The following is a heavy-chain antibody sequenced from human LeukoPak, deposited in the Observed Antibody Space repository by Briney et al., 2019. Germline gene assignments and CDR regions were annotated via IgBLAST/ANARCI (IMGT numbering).Heavy chain of an antibody. J-gene: IGHJ4*02. CDR2: ISSSGSTI. CDR1: GFTFSDYY. D-gene: IGHD5-18*01. CDR3: ARQYSYGSRAFDY. V-gene: IGHV3-11*01. Sequence: GGSLRLCCAASGFTFSDYYMNWIRQAPGKGLEWVSYISSSGSTIYYADSVKGRFTISRDNAKNSLYLQMNSLRAEDTAVYYCARQYSYGSRAFDYWGQGTLVTVSS.